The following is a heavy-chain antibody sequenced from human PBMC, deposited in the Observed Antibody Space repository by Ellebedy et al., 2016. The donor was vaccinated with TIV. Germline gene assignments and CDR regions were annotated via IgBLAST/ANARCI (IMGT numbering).Heavy chain of an antibody. J-gene: IGHJ6*02. CDR1: GFTFSSYA. CDR3: ARGVPAANLYYYGMDV. Sequence: GESLKISCVASGFTFSSYAMSWVRQAPGKGLEWVAVIWYDGSNKYYADSVKGRFTISRDNSKNTLYLQMNSLRAEDTAVYYCARGVPAANLYYYGMDVWGQGTMVTVSS. D-gene: IGHD2-2*01. V-gene: IGHV3-33*08. CDR2: IWYDGSNK.